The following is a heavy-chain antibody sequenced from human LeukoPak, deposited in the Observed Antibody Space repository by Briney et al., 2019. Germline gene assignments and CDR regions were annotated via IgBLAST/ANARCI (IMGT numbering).Heavy chain of an antibody. J-gene: IGHJ1*01. CDR1: GFTFSSYS. D-gene: IGHD6-13*01. Sequence: GGSLRLSCAASGFTFSSYSMTWVRQAPGKGLEWVSSISSSSSYIYYADSVKGRFTISRDNAKNSLYLQMNSLRAEDTAVYYCARDPIIAAAAITEYFQHWGQGTLVTVSS. CDR3: ARDPIIAAAAITEYFQH. CDR2: ISSSSSYI. V-gene: IGHV3-21*01.